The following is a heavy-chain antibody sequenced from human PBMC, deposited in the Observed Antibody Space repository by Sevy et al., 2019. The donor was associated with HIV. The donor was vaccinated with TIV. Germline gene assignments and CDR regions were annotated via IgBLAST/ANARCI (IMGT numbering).Heavy chain of an antibody. D-gene: IGHD2-2*01. CDR3: ARRYCSSTSCYVPGYYGMDV. CDR2: IYNSGST. Sequence: SETLSLTCTVSGGFVTSTSYYWAWIRQSPGKGLEWIGSIYNSGSTYYNPSLKSRVTIYVHTSKNQFSLRLSSVTAADTAVYYCARRYCSSTSCYVPGYYGMDVWGQGTTVTVSS. CDR1: GGFVTSTSYY. J-gene: IGHJ6*02. V-gene: IGHV4-39*01.